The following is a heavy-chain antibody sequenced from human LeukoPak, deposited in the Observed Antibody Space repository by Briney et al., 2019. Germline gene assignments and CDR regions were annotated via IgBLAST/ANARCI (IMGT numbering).Heavy chain of an antibody. D-gene: IGHD2-2*01. CDR1: GFTFSSYA. CDR2: ISGSGGST. Sequence: PGASLRLSCAASGFTFSSYAMSWVRQAPGKGLEWVSAISGSGGSTYYADSVKGRFTISRDNAKNSLYLQMNSLRAEDTAVYYCARGSSSTSYYYYGMDVWGKGTTVTVSS. CDR3: ARGSSSTSYYYYGMDV. J-gene: IGHJ6*04. V-gene: IGHV3-23*01.